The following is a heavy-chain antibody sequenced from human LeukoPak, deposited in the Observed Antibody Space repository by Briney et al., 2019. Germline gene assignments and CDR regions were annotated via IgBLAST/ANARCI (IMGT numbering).Heavy chain of an antibody. D-gene: IGHD2-15*01. V-gene: IGHV3-7*01. CDR1: GSGFTFSEYW. Sequence: GGSLRLSCVASGSGFTFSEYWMGWVRQAPGERLEWVANIKGDGSETYYVDSVKGRFSVSRDNAKNSLYLQMNSLRAEDTAVYYCARGYGDGGSPRDYWGQGTLVTVSS. CDR2: IKGDGSET. CDR3: ARGYGDGGSPRDY. J-gene: IGHJ4*02.